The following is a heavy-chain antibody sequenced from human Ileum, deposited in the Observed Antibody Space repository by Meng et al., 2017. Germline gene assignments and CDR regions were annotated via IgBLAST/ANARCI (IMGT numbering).Heavy chain of an antibody. J-gene: IGHJ4*02. V-gene: IGHV4-4*02. CDR3: EHILDS. Sequence: VPGEVLGPGIVDPSGTLSLHCAVACPSSCSRHWWRWVRQRTGKVLEWIADKNLGALPNYNPSPKSRSTMSVDKSKDSLSLPLTSVNAADTAVHYCEHILDSWGQGTLVTVSS. CDR1: CPSSCSRHW. CDR2: KNLGALP.